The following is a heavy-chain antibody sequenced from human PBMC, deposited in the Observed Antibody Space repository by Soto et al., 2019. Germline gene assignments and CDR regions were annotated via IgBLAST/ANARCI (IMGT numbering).Heavy chain of an antibody. D-gene: IGHD3-10*01. Sequence: SETLSLTCTVSGGSINSDYWTWIRQPPGKGLEWIGYIYYSGSTNYNPSLKSRVTISVDTSKNQFSLKLSSVTAADTAVYYCARWLARGYYYGMDVWGQGTTVTVSS. CDR3: ARWLARGYYYGMDV. CDR2: IYYSGST. J-gene: IGHJ6*02. CDR1: GGSINSDY. V-gene: IGHV4-59*01.